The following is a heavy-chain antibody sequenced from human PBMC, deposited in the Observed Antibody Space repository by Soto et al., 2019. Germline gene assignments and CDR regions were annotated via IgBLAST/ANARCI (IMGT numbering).Heavy chain of an antibody. Sequence: QLQLQESGSGLVKPSQPLSLTWAVPGGSITSGGYSWSWIGQPLGKGLEWIGYIYHSGSTYYNPSLKSRVTISVDRSKNQFSLKLSSVTAADTAVYYCASAGGLGAVAADYWGQGTLVTVSS. CDR2: IYHSGST. V-gene: IGHV4-30-2*01. CDR1: GGSITSGGYS. CDR3: ASAGGLGAVAADY. D-gene: IGHD6-19*01. J-gene: IGHJ4*02.